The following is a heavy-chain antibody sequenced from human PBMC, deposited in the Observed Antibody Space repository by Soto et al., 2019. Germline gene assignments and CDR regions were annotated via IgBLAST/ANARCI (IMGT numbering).Heavy chain of an antibody. D-gene: IGHD6-13*01. CDR3: ARGERQQHRDY. CDR1: GDSISSDKW. V-gene: IGHV4-4*02. Sequence: SETLSLTCAVSGDSISSDKWWSWVRQPPGKGLEWIGEVYHSGNTNYNPSLKSRVIISVDKPKNQFSLKLSSVTDADTAMYYCARGERQQHRDYWGQGTLVT. J-gene: IGHJ4*02. CDR2: VYHSGNT.